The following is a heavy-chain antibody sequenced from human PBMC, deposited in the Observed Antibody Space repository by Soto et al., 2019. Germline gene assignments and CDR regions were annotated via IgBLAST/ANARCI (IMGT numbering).Heavy chain of an antibody. CDR2: MRSDGSNK. Sequence: QVQLVESGGGVVQPGRSLRLSCEASGSIFSNYDMYWVRQGPGKGLEWVALMRSDGSNKYYVDSVKGRFTISRDNSKNMLFLQMDSLRAEDTAVYYCARAHISSEISMPQTFHHWGPGTLVTVSS. V-gene: IGHV3-33*08. J-gene: IGHJ1*01. CDR1: GSIFSNYD. CDR3: ARAHISSEISMPQTFHH. D-gene: IGHD2-2*01.